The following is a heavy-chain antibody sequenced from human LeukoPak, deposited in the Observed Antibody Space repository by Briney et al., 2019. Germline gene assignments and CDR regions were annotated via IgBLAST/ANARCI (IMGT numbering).Heavy chain of an antibody. D-gene: IGHD2-21*02. CDR2: IYPGDSDT. J-gene: IGHJ3*02. V-gene: IGHV5-51*01. CDR3: ARHPYCGGDCYDAFDI. Sequence: GESLKISCKASGYSFTDYWIGWVRRMPGKGLEWMGIIYPGDSDTRYSPSFQGQVTISADKSISTAYLQWSSLKASDTAMYYCARHPYCGGDCYDAFDIWGQGTMVTVSS. CDR1: GYSFTDYW.